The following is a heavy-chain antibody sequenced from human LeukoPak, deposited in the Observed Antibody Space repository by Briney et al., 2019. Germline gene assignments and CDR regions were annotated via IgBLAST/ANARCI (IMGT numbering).Heavy chain of an antibody. Sequence: SETLSLTCTVSGGSISSYYWSWIRQPPGKGLEWIGYIYYSGSTNYNPSLKSRVTISVDTSKNQFSLKLSSVTAADTAIYYCAKGAGGFSYYNWFDPWGQGTLVTVSS. CDR1: GGSISSYY. V-gene: IGHV4-59*12. CDR3: AKGAGGFSYYNWFDP. D-gene: IGHD5-18*01. CDR2: IYYSGST. J-gene: IGHJ5*02.